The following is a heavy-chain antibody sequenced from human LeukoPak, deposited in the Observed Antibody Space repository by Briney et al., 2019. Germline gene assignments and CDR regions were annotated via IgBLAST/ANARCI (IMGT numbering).Heavy chain of an antibody. D-gene: IGHD3-22*01. CDR1: GGSISSYY. V-gene: IGHV4-59*01. Sequence: KTSETLSLTCTVSGGSISSYYWSWIRQPPGKGLEWIGYIYYSGSTNYNPSLKSRVTISVDTSKNQFSLKLSSVTAADTAVYYCARDSSGYYYKNWYFDLWGRGTLVTVFS. CDR2: IYYSGST. J-gene: IGHJ2*01. CDR3: ARDSSGYYYKNWYFDL.